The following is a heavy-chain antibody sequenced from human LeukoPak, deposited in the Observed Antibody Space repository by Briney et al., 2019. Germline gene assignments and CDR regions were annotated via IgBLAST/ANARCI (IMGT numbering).Heavy chain of an antibody. Sequence: PGTSLRLSCAASGFTFSSYGMSWVRQAPGKGLEWVSAISGSGGSTYYADSVKGRFTISRDNSKNTLYLQMNSLRAEDTAVYYCAKVPPDSAVAGTDDYWGQGTLVTVSS. CDR2: ISGSGGST. J-gene: IGHJ4*02. CDR3: AKVPPDSAVAGTDDY. V-gene: IGHV3-23*01. CDR1: GFTFSSYG. D-gene: IGHD6-19*01.